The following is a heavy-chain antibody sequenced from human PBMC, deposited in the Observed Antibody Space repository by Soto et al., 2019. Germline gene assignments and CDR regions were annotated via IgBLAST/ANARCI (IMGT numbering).Heavy chain of an antibody. Sequence: PGESLKISCKGSGYRFSNYWIAWVRQMPGKGLEYMGIIYPADSDTRYSPSFQGQVTISADKSINTAYLQWSSLKASDTAIYYCVRRDYGSARYGLDYWGQGTLVTVSS. V-gene: IGHV5-51*01. CDR1: GYRFSNYW. CDR3: VRRDYGSARYGLDY. CDR2: IYPADSDT. J-gene: IGHJ4*02. D-gene: IGHD3-10*01.